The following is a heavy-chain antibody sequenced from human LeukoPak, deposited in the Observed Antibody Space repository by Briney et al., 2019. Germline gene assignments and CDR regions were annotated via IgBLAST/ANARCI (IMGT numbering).Heavy chain of an antibody. D-gene: IGHD3-10*01. J-gene: IGHJ4*02. CDR1: GFDVTSKY. CDR2: IYSAAST. V-gene: IGHV3-66*01. Sequence: GGSLRLSCAASGFDVTSKYMTWVRQAPEKGLDWVSVIYSAASTLYAASVKGRFTISRDKSNNTLYLEMNSLRAEDTAVYYCARGDGYYYGSGSYCDFWGQGTLVTVSS. CDR3: ARGDGYYYGSGSYCDF.